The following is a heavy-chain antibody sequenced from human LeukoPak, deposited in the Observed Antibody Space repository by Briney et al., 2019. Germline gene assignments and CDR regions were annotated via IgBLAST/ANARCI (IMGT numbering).Heavy chain of an antibody. V-gene: IGHV3-9*01. Sequence: GRSLRLSCAASGFTFDDYAMHWVRQAPGKGLEGVSGISWNSGSIGYADSVKGRFTISRDNAKNSLYLQTNSLRAEDTALYYCAKDMHLTAMATRYFDYWGQGTLVTVSS. J-gene: IGHJ4*02. CDR3: AKDMHLTAMATRYFDY. CDR1: GFTFDDYA. CDR2: ISWNSGSI. D-gene: IGHD5-18*01.